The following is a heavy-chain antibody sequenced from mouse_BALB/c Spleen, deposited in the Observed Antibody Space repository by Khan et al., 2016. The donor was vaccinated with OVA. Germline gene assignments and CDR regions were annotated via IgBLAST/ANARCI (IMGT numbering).Heavy chain of an antibody. CDR3: ASWRLLLRYPDDFDY. D-gene: IGHD1-1*01. V-gene: IGHV3-2*02. CDR1: GYSITSDYA. J-gene: IGHJ2*01. CDR2: IGYSGST. Sequence: EVQLQESGPGLLKPSQSLSLTSTVTGYSITSDYAWNWIRQFPGTKLEWMAYIGYSGSTTYNPSPRSRDSNTRDTAKNQSFLQLNSGTTEDTATYYCASWRLLLRYPDDFDYWGQGTTLTVSS.